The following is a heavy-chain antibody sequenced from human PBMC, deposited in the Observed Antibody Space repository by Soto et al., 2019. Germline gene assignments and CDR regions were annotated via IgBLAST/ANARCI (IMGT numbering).Heavy chain of an antibody. V-gene: IGHV1-46*01. CDR2: INPNGGST. D-gene: IGHD6-13*01. Sequence: QVQLVQSGAEVKKPGASVNLSCKASGYTFTNYYIHWVRQAPGQGLEWMAIINPNGGSTNYAQKFQGRVTLTRATSTSTGYMDLSSLKSEDTAVYYCARGLAAGDYWGQGTLVTVSS. J-gene: IGHJ4*02. CDR1: GYTFTNYY. CDR3: ARGLAAGDY.